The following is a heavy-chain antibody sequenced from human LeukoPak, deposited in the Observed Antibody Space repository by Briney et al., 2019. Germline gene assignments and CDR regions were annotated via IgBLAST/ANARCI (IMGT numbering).Heavy chain of an antibody. J-gene: IGHJ4*02. D-gene: IGHD1-7*01. CDR1: GDSVSSNSSA. V-gene: IGHV6-1*01. CDR3: ARALWVLELVWFDY. Sequence: SQTLSLTCAISGDSVSSNSSAWNWIRQSPSRGLEWLGRTYCRSKWYNDYAVSVKSRITINPDTSKNQFSLQLNSVTPEDTAVYYCARALWVLELVWFDYWGQGTLVTVSS. CDR2: TYCRSKWYN.